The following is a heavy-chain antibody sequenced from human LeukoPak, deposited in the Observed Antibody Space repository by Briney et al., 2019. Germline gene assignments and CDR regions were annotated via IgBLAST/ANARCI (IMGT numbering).Heavy chain of an antibody. D-gene: IGHD6-6*01. CDR2: IYTSGST. J-gene: IGHJ6*03. V-gene: IGHV4-4*07. CDR3: ARAGDAARQGYYYYYMDV. CDR1: GGSISSYY. Sequence: SETLSLTCTVSGGSISSYYWSWIRQPAGKGLEWIGRIYTSGSTNYNPSLKSRVTMSVDTSKNQFSLKLSSVTAADTALYYCARAGDAARQGYYYYYMDVWGKGTTVTVSS.